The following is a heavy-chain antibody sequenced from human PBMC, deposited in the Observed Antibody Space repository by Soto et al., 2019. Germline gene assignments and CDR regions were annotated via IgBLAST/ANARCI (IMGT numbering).Heavy chain of an antibody. J-gene: IGHJ4*01. Sequence: GGSLRLACAASGFTFSSYAMSWVRQAPGKGMEWVAAISGSGGSTYYADSVKGRFTISRDNSKNTLYLQMNSLRAEDAAVYYCAKDLVGANADYFDYWGHGTLVTVSS. CDR1: GFTFSSYA. D-gene: IGHD1-26*01. CDR3: AKDLVGANADYFDY. V-gene: IGHV3-23*01. CDR2: ISGSGGST.